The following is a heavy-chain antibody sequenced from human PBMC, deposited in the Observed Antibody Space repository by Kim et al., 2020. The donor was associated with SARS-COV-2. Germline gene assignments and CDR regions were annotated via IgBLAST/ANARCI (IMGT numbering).Heavy chain of an antibody. CDR3: ARDLLDYGDYLSYYYYYGMDV. CDR2: ISSSGKTI. CDR1: GFTFSSYE. D-gene: IGHD4-17*01. V-gene: IGHV3-48*03. J-gene: IGHJ6*02. Sequence: GGSLRLSCAASGFTFSSYEMHWVRQAPGKGLEWVSYISSSGKTIYYADSVRGRFTISRDNAKKSLYLQMNSLRVEDTAVYYCARDLLDYGDYLSYYYYYGMDVWGQGTTVTVSS.